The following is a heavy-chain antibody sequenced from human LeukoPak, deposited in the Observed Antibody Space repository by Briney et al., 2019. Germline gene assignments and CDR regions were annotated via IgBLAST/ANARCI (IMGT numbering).Heavy chain of an antibody. V-gene: IGHV4-4*07. D-gene: IGHD6-13*01. CDR3: ARDGEYSSSWNAFDI. J-gene: IGHJ3*02. CDR1: GGSISSYY. CDR2: IYTSGST. Sequence: SETLSLTCTVSGGSISSYYWSWIRQPAGKGLEWIGRIYTSGSTNYNPSLKSRVTISVDTSKNQFSLKLSSVTAADTAVYYCARDGEYSSSWNAFDIWGQGTMVTVSS.